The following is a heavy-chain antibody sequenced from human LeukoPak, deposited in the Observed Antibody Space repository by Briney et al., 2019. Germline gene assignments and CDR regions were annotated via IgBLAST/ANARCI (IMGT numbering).Heavy chain of an antibody. V-gene: IGHV4-39*01. CDR3: ARRKFGSSWRDY. CDR1: GGSIRIATYS. J-gene: IGHJ4*02. D-gene: IGHD6-13*01. CDR2: IHSSGST. Sequence: SETLSLTCTVSGGSIRIATYSWAWIRQPPGKGLEWIGTIHSSGSTYYHPSLESRVTISLDSSRTQFSLKLTSVTAADTAVYYCARRKFGSSWRDYWGQGTLVTVSS.